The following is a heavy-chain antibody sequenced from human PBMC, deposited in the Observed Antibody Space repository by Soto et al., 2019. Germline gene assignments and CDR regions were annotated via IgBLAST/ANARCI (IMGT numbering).Heavy chain of an antibody. V-gene: IGHV4-39*07. CDR3: ARNFDIAATGTAFDS. J-gene: IGHJ4*02. Sequence: SETLSLTCTVSGGSIYRSGYYWGWIRQPPGRGLEWIGNIDYNGVTYSNPSLKSRVRMSVDTDRNSFSLRLDSVTAADTAVYYCARNFDIAATGTAFDSWGRGVLVTVSS. CDR1: GGSIYRSGYY. CDR2: IDYNGVT. D-gene: IGHD6-13*01.